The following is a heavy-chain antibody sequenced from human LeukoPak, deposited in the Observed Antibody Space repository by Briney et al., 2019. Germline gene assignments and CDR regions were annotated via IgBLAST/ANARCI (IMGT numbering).Heavy chain of an antibody. CDR1: GFTFSSYA. V-gene: IGHV3-23*01. Sequence: PGGSLRLSCAASGFTFSSYAMSWVRQAPGKGLEWVSAISGSGGSTYYADSVKGRFTISRDNSKNTLYLQMNSLRAEDTAVYFCAREILAPGKTHDYWGQGTLVTVSS. CDR2: ISGSGGST. CDR3: AREILAPGKTHDY. J-gene: IGHJ4*02.